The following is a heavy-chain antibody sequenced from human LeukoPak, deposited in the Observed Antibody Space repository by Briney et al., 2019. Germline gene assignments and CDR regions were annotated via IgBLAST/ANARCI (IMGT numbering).Heavy chain of an antibody. D-gene: IGHD3-22*01. Sequence: ASVKVSCTASGYTFTGYYMHWVRQAPGQGLEWMGWINSNSGSTSYAQKFQGRVTMTRDTSISTAYMELSRLRSDDTAVYYCAIEVVVVITTSVENAFDIWGQGTMVTVSS. V-gene: IGHV1-2*02. J-gene: IGHJ3*02. CDR2: INSNSGST. CDR3: AIEVVVVITTSVENAFDI. CDR1: GYTFTGYY.